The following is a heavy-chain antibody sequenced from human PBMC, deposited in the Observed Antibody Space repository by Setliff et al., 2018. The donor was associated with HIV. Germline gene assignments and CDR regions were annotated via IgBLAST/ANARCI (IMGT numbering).Heavy chain of an antibody. CDR2: IYYSGSP. J-gene: IGHJ4*02. V-gene: IGHV4-39*01. Sequence: SETLSLTCTVSGDSLTSANSYWGWIRQPPGKGLEWIGSIYYSGSPYYSPSFKSRVTMSVDTSKIQFSLKTNPVTAADTALYYCARPPAESSVRGVPALFEFWGLGALVTVSS. D-gene: IGHD3-10*01. CDR3: ARPPAESSVRGVPALFEF. CDR1: GDSLTSANSY.